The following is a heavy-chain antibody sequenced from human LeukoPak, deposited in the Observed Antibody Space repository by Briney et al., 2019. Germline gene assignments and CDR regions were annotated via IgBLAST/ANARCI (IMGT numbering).Heavy chain of an antibody. CDR3: ARELRWYRTFDY. D-gene: IGHD4-23*01. CDR1: GFTFSSYG. Sequence: PGRSLRLSCAASGFTFSSYGMSWVRQAPGKGLEWVSAISGSGGSTYYADSVKGRFTISRDNSKNTLYLQMNSLRAEDTAVYYCARELRWYRTFDYWGQGTLVTVSS. V-gene: IGHV3-23*01. J-gene: IGHJ4*02. CDR2: ISGSGGST.